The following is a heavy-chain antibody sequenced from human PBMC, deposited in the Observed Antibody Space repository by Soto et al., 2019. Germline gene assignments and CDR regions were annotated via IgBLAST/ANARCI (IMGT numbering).Heavy chain of an antibody. Sequence: VGSLRLSCAASGFTFSSYAMHWVRQAPGKGLEWVAVISYDGSNKYYADSVKGRFTISRDNSKNTLYLQMNSLRAEDTAVYYRARDRGGDIVVVPAAIYYYGMDVWGQGTTVTVSS. CDR3: ARDRGGDIVVVPAAIYYYGMDV. J-gene: IGHJ6*02. V-gene: IGHV3-30-3*01. CDR2: ISYDGSNK. D-gene: IGHD2-2*01. CDR1: GFTFSSYA.